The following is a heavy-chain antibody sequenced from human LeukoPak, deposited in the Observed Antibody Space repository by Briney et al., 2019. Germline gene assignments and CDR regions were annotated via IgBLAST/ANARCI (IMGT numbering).Heavy chain of an antibody. V-gene: IGHV3-7*01. CDR3: ARGRIAVAGTYIPSNWGPQLYYMDV. CDR2: IKQDGSEK. Sequence: GGSLRLSCAASGFTFGSYTMNWVRQAPGKGLEWVANIKQDGSEKYYVDSVKGRFTISRDNAKNSLYLQMNSLRAEDTAVYYCARGRIAVAGTYIPSNWGPQLYYMDVWGKGTTVTVSS. CDR1: GFTFGSYT. J-gene: IGHJ6*03. D-gene: IGHD6-19*01.